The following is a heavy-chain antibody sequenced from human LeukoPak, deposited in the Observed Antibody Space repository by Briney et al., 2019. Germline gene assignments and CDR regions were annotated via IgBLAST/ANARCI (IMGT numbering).Heavy chain of an antibody. Sequence: GGSLRLSCVVSGFTVSSNYMTWVRQAPGKGLEWVSVINSGGSTYYADSVKGRFTISRDNSKNTLYLQMNSLRAEDTAVCYCARVDVWGQGTTVTVSS. V-gene: IGHV3-66*02. CDR3: ARVDV. CDR1: GFTVSSNY. J-gene: IGHJ6*02. CDR2: INSGGST.